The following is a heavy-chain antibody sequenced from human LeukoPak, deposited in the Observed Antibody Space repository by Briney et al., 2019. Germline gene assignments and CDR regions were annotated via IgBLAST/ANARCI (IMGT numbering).Heavy chain of an antibody. CDR1: GFTFSSYA. V-gene: IGHV3-23*01. D-gene: IGHD3-22*01. Sequence: GGSLRLSCAASGFTFSSYAMSWVRQAPGKGLEWVSAISGGGGSTYYADSVKGRFTISRDNSKNTLYLQMNSLRAEDTAVYYCAKGRRGYDSSGYRIYCIDYWGQGTLVTVSS. CDR2: ISGGGGST. J-gene: IGHJ4*02. CDR3: AKGRRGYDSSGYRIYCIDY.